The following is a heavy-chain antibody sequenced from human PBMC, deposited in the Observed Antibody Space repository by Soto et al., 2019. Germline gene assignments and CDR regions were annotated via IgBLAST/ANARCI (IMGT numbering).Heavy chain of an antibody. CDR3: ARRSCCSSTSCYSWFDP. Sequence: QVQLVQSGAEVKKPGSSVKVSCKASGGTFSSYAISWVRQAPGQGLEWMGGIIPIFGTANYAHKFQGRVTITADESTSTAYMELSSLRSEDTAVYYCARRSCCSSTSCYSWFDPWGQGTLVTVSS. J-gene: IGHJ5*02. CDR2: IIPIFGTA. V-gene: IGHV1-69*01. CDR1: GGTFSSYA. D-gene: IGHD2-2*01.